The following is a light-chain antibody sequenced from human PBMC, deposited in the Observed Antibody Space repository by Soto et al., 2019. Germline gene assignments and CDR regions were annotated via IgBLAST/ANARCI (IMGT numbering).Light chain of an antibody. CDR2: DVS. CDR1: SSDVGDYNY. J-gene: IGLJ1*01. V-gene: IGLV2-14*03. Sequence: QSVLTRPASVSGSPGQSITMSCTGTSSDVGDYNYVSWYQHHPGKAPKLMIYDVSNRPSGVSYRFSGSKSGNTASLTISGLQAEDEADYYCSSYTSSSTPYVFGTGTKLTVL. CDR3: SSYTSSSTPYV.